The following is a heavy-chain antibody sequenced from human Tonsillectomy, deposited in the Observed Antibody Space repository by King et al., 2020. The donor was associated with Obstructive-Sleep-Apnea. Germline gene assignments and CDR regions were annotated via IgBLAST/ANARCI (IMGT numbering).Heavy chain of an antibody. CDR1: GYSFTNYW. Sequence: QLVQSGAEVKKPGESLKISCKGSGYSFTNYWIGWVRQMPGKGLEWMGIIYPGDSDTRYSPSFQGKVTISADKSISTAYLQWSSLKASDTALYYCARRAYNDYDLQVIDYWGQGTLVTGSS. V-gene: IGHV5-51*01. CDR3: ARRAYNDYDLQVIDY. J-gene: IGHJ4*03. D-gene: IGHD5-12*01. CDR2: IYPGDSDT.